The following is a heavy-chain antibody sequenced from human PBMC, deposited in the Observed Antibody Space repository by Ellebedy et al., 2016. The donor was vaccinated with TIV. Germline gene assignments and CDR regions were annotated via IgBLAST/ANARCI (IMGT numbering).Heavy chain of an antibody. CDR1: GFTFSSYG. D-gene: IGHD1-26*01. V-gene: IGHV3-33*01. Sequence: GESLKISCAASGFTFSSYGMHWVRQAPGKGLEWVAVIWYDGSNKYYADSVKGRFTISRDNSKNSLYLQMNSLRAEDTAVYYCARVGIVGASNGEAFDIWGQGTMVTISS. CDR2: IWYDGSNK. J-gene: IGHJ3*02. CDR3: ARVGIVGASNGEAFDI.